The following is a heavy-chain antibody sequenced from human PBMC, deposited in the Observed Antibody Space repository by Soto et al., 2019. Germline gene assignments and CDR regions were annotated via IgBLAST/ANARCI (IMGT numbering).Heavy chain of an antibody. V-gene: IGHV3-9*01. Sequence: EVDLVESGGGLAQPGRSLRLSCVASGFPFDDHGMPWVRQIPGRGLEWVSGISWNSGSIGYAESVKGRFTIFRDNAKNSLYLEINSLRQEDTALYYCVRDTSSGWHLKDHWGQGVQVSVSS. CDR3: VRDTSSGWHLKDH. J-gene: IGHJ4*02. D-gene: IGHD3-9*01. CDR1: GFPFDDHG. CDR2: ISWNSGSI.